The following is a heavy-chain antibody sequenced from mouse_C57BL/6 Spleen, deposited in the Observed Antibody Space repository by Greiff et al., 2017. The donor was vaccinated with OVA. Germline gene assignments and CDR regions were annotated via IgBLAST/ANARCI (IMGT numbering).Heavy chain of an antibody. Sequence: QVQLQQSGAELVRPGASVTLSCKASGYTFTDYEMHWVKQTPVHGLEWIGAIDPETGGTAYNQKFKGKAILTADKSSSTAYMELRSLTSEDSAVYYCTRRGYGSSPFAYWGQRTLVTVSA. J-gene: IGHJ3*01. CDR3: TRRGYGSSPFAY. D-gene: IGHD1-1*01. CDR2: IDPETGGT. CDR1: GYTFTDYE. V-gene: IGHV1-15*01.